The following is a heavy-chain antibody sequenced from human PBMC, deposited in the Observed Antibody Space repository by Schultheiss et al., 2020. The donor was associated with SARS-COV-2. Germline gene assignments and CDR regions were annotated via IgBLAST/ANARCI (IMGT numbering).Heavy chain of an antibody. J-gene: IGHJ6*02. CDR2: INPSGGST. Sequence: ASVKVSCKASGGTFSSYAISWVRQAPGQGLEWMGWINPSGGSTSYAQKFQGRVTMTRDTSTSTVYMELSSLRSEDTAVYYCARAPVYDFWSGYYNREGALDVWGQGTTVTVSS. D-gene: IGHD3-3*01. V-gene: IGHV1-46*01. CDR1: GGTFSSYA. CDR3: ARAPVYDFWSGYYNREGALDV.